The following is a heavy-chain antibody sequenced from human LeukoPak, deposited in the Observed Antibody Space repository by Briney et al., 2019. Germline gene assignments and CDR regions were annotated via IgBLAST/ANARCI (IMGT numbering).Heavy chain of an antibody. CDR2: ISYDGRNK. D-gene: IGHD6-19*01. V-gene: IGHV3-30*04. Sequence: PGGSLRLSCAASGFTFSTCAMHWVRQAPGKGLEWVAVISYDGRNKYYADSVKGRFTISRDNSQNTLSLQMNSLRAEDTAVYYCVKDGDDSGWNYFDYWGQGTLVTVSS. CDR3: VKDGDDSGWNYFDY. J-gene: IGHJ4*02. CDR1: GFTFSTCA.